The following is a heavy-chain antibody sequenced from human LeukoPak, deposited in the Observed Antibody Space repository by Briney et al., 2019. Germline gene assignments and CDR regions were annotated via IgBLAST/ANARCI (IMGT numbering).Heavy chain of an antibody. Sequence: GGSLRLSCAASGFTFSNAWMNWVRQAPGKGLEWVGRIKSKTDGGTTDYAAPVKGRFTISRDDSKNTLYLQMNSLKTEDTAVYYCTTVTMDDREAYCGGDCYPHFDYWGQGTLVTVSS. D-gene: IGHD2-21*02. V-gene: IGHV3-15*07. J-gene: IGHJ4*02. CDR2: IKSKTDGGTT. CDR3: TTVTMDDREAYCGGDCYPHFDY. CDR1: GFTFSNAW.